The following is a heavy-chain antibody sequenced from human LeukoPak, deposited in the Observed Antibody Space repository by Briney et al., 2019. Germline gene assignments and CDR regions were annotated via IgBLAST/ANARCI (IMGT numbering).Heavy chain of an antibody. V-gene: IGHV1-69*06. CDR2: IIPIFGTA. CDR1: GGTFSSYA. CDR3: ARERSYGAHSYFDY. D-gene: IGHD3-16*01. Sequence: SVKVSCKASGGTFSSYAISWVRQAPGQGLEWMGGIIPIFGTANYAQKFQGRVTITADKSTSTAYMELSSLRSEDTAVYYCARERSYGAHSYFDYWGQGTLVTVSS. J-gene: IGHJ4*02.